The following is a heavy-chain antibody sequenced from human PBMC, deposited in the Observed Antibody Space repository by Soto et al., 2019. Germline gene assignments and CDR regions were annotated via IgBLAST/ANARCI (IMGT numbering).Heavy chain of an antibody. V-gene: IGHV3-15*07. J-gene: IGHJ4*02. CDR2: IKSKTDGGTT. D-gene: IGHD3-22*01. Sequence: EVQLVESGGGLVKPGGSLRLSCAASGFTFSNAWMNWVRQAPGKGLEWVGHIKSKTDGGTTDYAAPVKGRFTISRDDSKNTLYLQMNSLKTEDTAVYYCTTRITMIVVPNWGQGTLVTVSS. CDR1: GFTFSNAW. CDR3: TTRITMIVVPN.